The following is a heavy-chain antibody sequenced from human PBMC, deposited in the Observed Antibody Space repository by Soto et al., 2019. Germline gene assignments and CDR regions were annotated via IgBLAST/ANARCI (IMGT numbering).Heavy chain of an antibody. CDR3: AGNDILTGYPLEYFDY. Sequence: SETLSLTCTVSGGSISSYYWSWIRQPAGKGLEWIGRIYTSGSTNYNPSLKSRVTMSVDTSKNQFSLKLSSVTAADTAVYYCAGNDILTGYPLEYFDYWGQGTLVTVSS. V-gene: IGHV4-4*07. D-gene: IGHD3-9*01. J-gene: IGHJ4*02. CDR2: IYTSGST. CDR1: GGSISSYY.